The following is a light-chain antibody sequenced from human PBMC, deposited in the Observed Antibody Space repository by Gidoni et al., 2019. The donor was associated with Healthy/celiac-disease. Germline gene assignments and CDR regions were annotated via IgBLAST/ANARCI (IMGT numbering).Light chain of an antibody. Sequence: EIVLTQSPGTLSLSPGERATLSCSASSSVSSSYLAWYPRKPGQAPRLLSHGASSGATGTPDRFSGIGCGTDCTVTISRLGPEDFAVYYVQQYGSPRPTSGGGTKVEIK. CDR1: SSVSSSY. V-gene: IGKV3-20*01. J-gene: IGKJ4*01. CDR3: QQYGSPRPT. CDR2: GAS.